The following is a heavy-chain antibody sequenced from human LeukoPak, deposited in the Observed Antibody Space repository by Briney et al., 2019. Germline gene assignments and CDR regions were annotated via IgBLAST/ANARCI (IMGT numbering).Heavy chain of an antibody. CDR2: IYHSGST. V-gene: IGHV4-38-2*02. Sequence: KHSETLSLTCTVSGYSISSGYYWGWIRQPPGKGLEWIGSIYHSGSTNYNPSLKSRVTISVDTSKNQFSLKLSSVTAADTAVYYCARQSESYYDSSGYYWDYWGQGTLVTVSS. D-gene: IGHD3-22*01. CDR3: ARQSESYYDSSGYYWDY. CDR1: GYSISSGYY. J-gene: IGHJ4*02.